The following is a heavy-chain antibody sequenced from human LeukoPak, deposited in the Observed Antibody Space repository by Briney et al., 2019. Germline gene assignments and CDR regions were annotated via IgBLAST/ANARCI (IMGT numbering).Heavy chain of an antibody. CDR2: IKQDGSEK. V-gene: IGHV3-7*01. CDR3: ARHLSGVTGYTYGRGIDY. J-gene: IGHJ4*02. CDR1: GFTFTSYW. Sequence: GGSLRLSCAASGFTFTSYWMSWVRQAPGKGLEWVANIKQDGSEKYYVDSVKGRFTISRDNAKTSLYLQMNSLRAEDTAVYYCARHLSGVTGYTYGRGIDYWGQGTLVTVSS. D-gene: IGHD5-18*01.